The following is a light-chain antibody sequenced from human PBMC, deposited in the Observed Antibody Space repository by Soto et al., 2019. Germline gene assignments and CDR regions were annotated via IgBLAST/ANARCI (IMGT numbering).Light chain of an antibody. CDR1: QSVSSIY. V-gene: IGKV3-20*01. J-gene: IGKJ4*01. Sequence: EIGFIKSPRTLCLCRLDIATLSFMASQSVSSIYLAWYQKKPGQAPRLLIYGASSRATDIPDRFSGSGSGTDFTLTISRLETEDSAVYYCQQYGTSPTFGGGTKVDI. CDR3: QQYGTSPT. CDR2: GAS.